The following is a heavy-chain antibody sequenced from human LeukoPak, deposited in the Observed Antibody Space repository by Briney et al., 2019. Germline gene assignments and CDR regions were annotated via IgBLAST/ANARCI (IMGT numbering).Heavy chain of an antibody. CDR2: INSDGSST. CDR3: ARAYCSSTSCPRPFDY. Sequence: GGSLRLSCAASGFTFSSYWMHWVRQAPGKGLVWVSRINSDGSSTSYADSVKGRFTISRDNAKNTLYLQMNSLRAEDTAVYFCARAYCSSTSCPRPFDYWGQGTLVTVSS. D-gene: IGHD2-2*01. J-gene: IGHJ4*02. V-gene: IGHV3-74*01. CDR1: GFTFSSYW.